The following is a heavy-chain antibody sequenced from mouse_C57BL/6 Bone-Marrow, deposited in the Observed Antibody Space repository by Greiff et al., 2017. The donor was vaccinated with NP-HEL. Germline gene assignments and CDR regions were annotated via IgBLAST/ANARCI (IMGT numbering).Heavy chain of an antibody. J-gene: IGHJ1*03. CDR3: ARNCATVVATGYFDV. CDR2: IWSGGST. CDR1: GFSLTSYG. D-gene: IGHD1-1*01. Sequence: VKLMESGPGLVQPSQSLSITCTVSGFSLTSYGVHWVRQSPGKGLEWLGVIWSGGSTDYNAAFISRLSISKDNSKSQVFFKMNSLQADDTAIYYCARNCATVVATGYFDVWGTGTTVTVSS. V-gene: IGHV2-2*01.